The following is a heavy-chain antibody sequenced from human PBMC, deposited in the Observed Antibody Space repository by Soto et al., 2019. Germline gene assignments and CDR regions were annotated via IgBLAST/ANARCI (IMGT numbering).Heavy chain of an antibody. CDR2: IVVGSGNT. D-gene: IGHD6-13*01. CDR1: GFTFTSSA. Sequence: ASVKVSCKASGFTFTSSAVQWVRQARGQRLEWIGWIVVGSGNTNYAQKFQERVTITRDMSTSTAYMELSSLRSEDTAVYYCAADTVGGSSYIYYYYYGMDVWGQGTTVTVSS. J-gene: IGHJ6*02. V-gene: IGHV1-58*01. CDR3: AADTVGGSSYIYYYYYGMDV.